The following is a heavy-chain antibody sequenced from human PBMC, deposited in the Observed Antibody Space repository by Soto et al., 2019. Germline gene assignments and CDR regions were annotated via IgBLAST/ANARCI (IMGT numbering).Heavy chain of an antibody. CDR3: ARTQSYSGTYWGGFVD. CDR2: IYYSGST. CDR1: GGSINSGGYF. D-gene: IGHD1-26*01. V-gene: IGHV4-61*08. J-gene: IGHJ4*02. Sequence: SETLSLTCSVSGGSINSGGYFWSWIRQHPGKGLEWIGYIYYSGSTVYNPSLQSRVTISLDASMNQFSLKLSSVTAADTAVYYCARTQSYSGTYWGGFVDWGQGTLVTVSS.